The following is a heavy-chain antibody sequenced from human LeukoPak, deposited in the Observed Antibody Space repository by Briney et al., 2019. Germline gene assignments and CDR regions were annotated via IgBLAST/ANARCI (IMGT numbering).Heavy chain of an antibody. J-gene: IGHJ4*02. CDR3: ARRQGCSSTSCPPDY. Sequence: GESLKISCRGSGCSFTTYWIGWVRQMPGKGLEWMGIIYPGDSDTRYTPSFQGQVTMSADKSINTAYLQWSSLKASDTAMYYCARRQGCSSTSCPPDYWCQGTLVTVSP. CDR1: GCSFTTYW. V-gene: IGHV5-51*01. CDR2: IYPGDSDT. D-gene: IGHD2-2*01.